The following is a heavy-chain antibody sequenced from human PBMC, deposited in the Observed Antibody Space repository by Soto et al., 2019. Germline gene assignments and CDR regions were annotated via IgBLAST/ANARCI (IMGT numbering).Heavy chain of an antibody. V-gene: IGHV3-48*01. CDR2: ISSSSSTT. D-gene: IGHD6-19*01. CDR3: ARANHPIESGWARMDYYYYYMDV. Sequence: GGSLRLSCAASGFTFSSYNINWVRQAPGKGLEWVSYISSSSSTTYYADSVKGRFTISRDNAKNSLYLQMNSLRVEDTAGYYCARANHPIESGWARMDYYYYYMDVWGKGTTVTVSS. J-gene: IGHJ6*03. CDR1: GFTFSSYN.